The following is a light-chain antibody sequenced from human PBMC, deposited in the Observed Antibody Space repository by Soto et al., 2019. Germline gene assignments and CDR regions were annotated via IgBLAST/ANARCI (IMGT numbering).Light chain of an antibody. CDR2: GAS. Sequence: EIVMTQSPATLSVSPGERATLSCRASQCVSSDLAWYQQKPGQAPKIIIYGASTRATGVPARFSGSGSGTEFTLTISSLQSEDFAIYYCQQYNNWPPITFGQGTRLDIK. CDR3: QQYNNWPPIT. CDR1: QCVSSD. J-gene: IGKJ5*01. V-gene: IGKV3-15*01.